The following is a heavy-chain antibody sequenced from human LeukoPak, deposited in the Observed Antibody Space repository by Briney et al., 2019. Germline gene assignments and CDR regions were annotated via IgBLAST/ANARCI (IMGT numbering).Heavy chain of an antibody. CDR3: ARDGPPSITGTGI. D-gene: IGHD1-20*01. Sequence: GGSLRLSCAASGFTFSSYWMSWVRQAPGKGLEWVANIKQDGSEKYYVDSVKGRFTISRDNAKNSLYLQMNSLRAEDTAVYYCARDGPPSITGTGIWGQGTLVTVSS. CDR2: IKQDGSEK. V-gene: IGHV3-7*01. J-gene: IGHJ4*02. CDR1: GFTFSSYW.